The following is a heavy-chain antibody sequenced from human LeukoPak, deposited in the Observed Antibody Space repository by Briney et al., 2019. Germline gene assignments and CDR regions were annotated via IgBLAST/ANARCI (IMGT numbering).Heavy chain of an antibody. V-gene: IGHV3-23*01. CDR1: GFTFSSYA. CDR2: ISGSGGVT. D-gene: IGHD1/OR15-1a*01. CDR3: SWEQDASLGRRLSN. Sequence: GGSLRLSCAASGFTFSSYAMNWVRQAPGKGLEWISGISGSGGVTYYADSVKGRFTISRDNSKNTLYLQMNSLQTEDTAVYFCSWEQDASLGRRLSNWGQGTLVTVAS. J-gene: IGHJ4*02.